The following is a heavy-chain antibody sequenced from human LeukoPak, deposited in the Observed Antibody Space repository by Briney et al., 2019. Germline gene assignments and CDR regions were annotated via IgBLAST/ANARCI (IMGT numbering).Heavy chain of an antibody. CDR1: TFAFSTFA. D-gene: IGHD5-24*01. J-gene: IGHJ4*02. Sequence: GGSLRLSCAASTFAFSTFAMSWVRQAPGKGLEWVSGITGSGGSTYYADSVKGRFTISRDNSQNTLSLQMNSLRAEDTAVYYCARVFRRDGYFDHWGQGTLVTVSS. V-gene: IGHV3-23*01. CDR3: ARVFRRDGYFDH. CDR2: ITGSGGST.